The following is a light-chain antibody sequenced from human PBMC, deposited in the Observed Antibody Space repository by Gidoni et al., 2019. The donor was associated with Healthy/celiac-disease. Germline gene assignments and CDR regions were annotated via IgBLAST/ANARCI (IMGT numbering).Light chain of an antibody. J-gene: IGKJ5*01. V-gene: IGKV3-11*01. CDR3: QQRSNWPPIT. Sequence: EIVLTQSPATLSLSPGERATLSCRASQSVSSYLAWYQQKPGQAPRLLIYDASNRATGIPARFSSGRSGTEFTITISSLEHAEFAVYYCQQRSNWPPITFGQGTRLEIK. CDR1: QSVSSY. CDR2: DAS.